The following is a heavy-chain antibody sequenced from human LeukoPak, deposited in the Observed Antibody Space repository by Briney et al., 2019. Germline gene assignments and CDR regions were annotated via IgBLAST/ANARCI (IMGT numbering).Heavy chain of an antibody. J-gene: IGHJ3*02. CDR3: ATVAGWLQLADAFDI. CDR1: GYTLTELS. V-gene: IGHV1-24*01. Sequence: ASVKVSCKVSGYTLTELSMHWVRQAPGKGLEWMGSFGPEDGETIYAQKFQGRVTMTEDTSTDTAYMELSSLRSEDTAVYYCATVAGWLQLADAFDIWGQGTMVTVSS. D-gene: IGHD5-24*01. CDR2: FGPEDGET.